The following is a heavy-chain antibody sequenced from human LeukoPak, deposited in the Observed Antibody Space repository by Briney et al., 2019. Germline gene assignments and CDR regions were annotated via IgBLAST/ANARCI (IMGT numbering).Heavy chain of an antibody. J-gene: IGHJ4*02. D-gene: IGHD2-2*01. CDR3: AAVVGYCSSTSCPGLDFDY. V-gene: IGHV1-58*02. Sequence: TSVKVSCKASGFTFTSSAMQWVRQARGQRLEWMGWIVVGSGNTNYAQKFQERVTITRDMSTSTAYMELSSLRSEDTAVYYCAAVVGYCSSTSCPGLDFDYWGQGTLVTVSS. CDR2: IVVGSGNT. CDR1: GFTFTSSA.